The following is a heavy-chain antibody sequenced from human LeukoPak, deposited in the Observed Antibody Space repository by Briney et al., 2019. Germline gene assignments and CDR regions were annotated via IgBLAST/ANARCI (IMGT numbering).Heavy chain of an antibody. J-gene: IGHJ3*02. Sequence: GASVKVSCKASGYTFTSYDINWVRQATGQGLEWMGWMNPNGGNTGYAQKFQGRVTITRNTSISTAYMELSSLRSEDTAVYYCASTWEPELPHDAFDIWGQGTMVTVSS. CDR3: ASTWEPELPHDAFDI. V-gene: IGHV1-8*03. D-gene: IGHD1-26*01. CDR1: GYTFTSYD. CDR2: MNPNGGNT.